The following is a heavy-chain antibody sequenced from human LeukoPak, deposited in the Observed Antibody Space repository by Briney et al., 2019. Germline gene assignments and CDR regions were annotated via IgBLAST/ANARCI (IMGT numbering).Heavy chain of an antibody. V-gene: IGHV3-21*01. Sequence: PGGSLRLSCAASGFTFSSYSMNWVRQAPGKGLEWVSSISSSSSYIYYADSVKGRFTISRDNAKNSLYLQMNSLRAEDTAVYYCASSELELRGWFDPWGQGTLVTVSS. CDR3: ASSELELRGWFDP. J-gene: IGHJ5*02. D-gene: IGHD1-7*01. CDR1: GFTFSSYS. CDR2: ISSSSSYI.